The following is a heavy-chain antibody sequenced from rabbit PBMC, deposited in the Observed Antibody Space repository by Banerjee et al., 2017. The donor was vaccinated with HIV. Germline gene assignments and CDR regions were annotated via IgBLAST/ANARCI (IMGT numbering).Heavy chain of an antibody. D-gene: IGHD7-1*01. V-gene: IGHV1S40*01. CDR2: IYAGSSGST. Sequence: QSLEESGGDLVKPGASLTLTCTASGFSFSGSYYMCWVRQAPGKRPEWIACIYAGSSGSTYYANWAKGRFTISKTSSTTVTLQMTSLTAADTATYFCARGGYKWGSYFTLWGPGTL. CDR1: GFSFSGSYY. J-gene: IGHJ4*01. CDR3: ARGGYKWGSYFTL.